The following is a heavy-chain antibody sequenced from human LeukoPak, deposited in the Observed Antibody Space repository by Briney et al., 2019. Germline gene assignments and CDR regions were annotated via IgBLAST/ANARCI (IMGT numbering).Heavy chain of an antibody. V-gene: IGHV4-4*02. D-gene: IGHD2-2*01. CDR2: IYHSGST. Sequence: SGTLSLTCAVSGGSISSSNWWSWVRQPPGKGLEWIGEIYHSGSTNYNPSLKSRVTISVDKSKNQFSLKLSSVTAADTAVYYCARDGYCSSTSCLRPFDYWGQGTLVTVSS. CDR3: ARDGYCSSTSCLRPFDY. CDR1: GGSISSSNW. J-gene: IGHJ4*02.